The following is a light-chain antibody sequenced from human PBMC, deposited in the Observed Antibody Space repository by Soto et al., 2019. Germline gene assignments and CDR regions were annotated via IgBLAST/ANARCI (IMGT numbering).Light chain of an antibody. CDR1: QSVDKK. V-gene: IGKV1-5*01. Sequence: IQMTQSPSTQSASLGDRVTITCRASQSVDKKVAWYQQKPEKAPKLLIFDVSTLQTGVPSRFSGSGSGTEFSLSINSLQPDDVATYYCQQYDLFWTFGQGTRVQIK. CDR3: QQYDLFWT. J-gene: IGKJ1*01. CDR2: DVS.